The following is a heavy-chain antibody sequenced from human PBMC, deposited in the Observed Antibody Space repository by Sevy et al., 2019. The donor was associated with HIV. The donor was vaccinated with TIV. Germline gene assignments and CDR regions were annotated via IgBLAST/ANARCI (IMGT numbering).Heavy chain of an antibody. D-gene: IGHD1-26*01. J-gene: IGHJ6*03. Sequence: GGSLRLSCAASGFTFSDYYMSWIRQAPGKELEWVSYISSSGSTIYYADSVKGRFTISRDNAKNSLYLQMNSLRAEDTAVYYCAREGTEWELAYYYYMDVWGKGTTVTVSS. CDR3: AREGTEWELAYYYYMDV. CDR2: ISSSGSTI. CDR1: GFTFSDYY. V-gene: IGHV3-11*01.